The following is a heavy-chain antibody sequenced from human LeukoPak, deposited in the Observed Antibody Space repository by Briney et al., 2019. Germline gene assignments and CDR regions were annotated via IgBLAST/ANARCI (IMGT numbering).Heavy chain of an antibody. Sequence: GASLKISCKGSGYTFSNYWIGWVRQMPGKGLEWMGIIYPADSDTRYSPSFQGQVTISADKSISTAYLQWSSLKASDTAMYYCARRGSTHYNGMDVWGKGTTVTVSS. CDR3: ARRGSTHYNGMDV. CDR2: IYPADSDT. J-gene: IGHJ6*04. V-gene: IGHV5-51*01. D-gene: IGHD3-10*01. CDR1: GYTFSNYW.